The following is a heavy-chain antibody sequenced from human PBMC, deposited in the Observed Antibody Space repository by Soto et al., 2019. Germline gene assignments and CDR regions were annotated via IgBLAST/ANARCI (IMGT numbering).Heavy chain of an antibody. Sequence: SETLSLTCAVYGGSFSGYYWSWIRQPPGKGLEWIGEINHSGSTNYNPSLKSRVTISVDTSKNQFSLKLSSVTAAVTAVYYCANPTSNYYGMDVWGQGTTVTVSS. CDR1: GGSFSGYY. D-gene: IGHD5-12*01. V-gene: IGHV4-34*01. CDR3: ANPTSNYYGMDV. J-gene: IGHJ6*02. CDR2: INHSGST.